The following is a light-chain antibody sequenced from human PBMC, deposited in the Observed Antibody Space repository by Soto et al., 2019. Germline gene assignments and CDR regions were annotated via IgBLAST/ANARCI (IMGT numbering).Light chain of an antibody. CDR1: SRDVGGYNY. J-gene: IGLJ1*01. V-gene: IGLV2-14*01. CDR3: SSYTSRSTLWG. CDR2: DVN. Sequence: QSVLIQPASVSGSPGQSITISCTGTSRDVGGYNYVSWYQQHPGKATKLMNYDVNNRPSGVSNPFSGSKSGNTASLSISGFQAEDEADYYCSSYTSRSTLWGFGTGTQLTVL.